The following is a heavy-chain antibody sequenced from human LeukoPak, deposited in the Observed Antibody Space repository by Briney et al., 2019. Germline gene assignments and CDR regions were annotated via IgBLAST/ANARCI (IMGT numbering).Heavy chain of an antibody. CDR2: ISGYNGNT. D-gene: IGHD2-8*01. V-gene: IGHV1-18*01. J-gene: IGHJ4*02. CDR3: ARTNLNCKSGVCYDY. Sequence: ASVKVSCKTSGYSFRTSGGSWVRQAPGKGIEWMAWISGYNGNTMFAQRFQDRVTVTTDTSANTAYMELRSLRSDDTAVYLCARTNLNCKSGVCYDYWGQGTLVTVSS. CDR1: GYSFRTSG.